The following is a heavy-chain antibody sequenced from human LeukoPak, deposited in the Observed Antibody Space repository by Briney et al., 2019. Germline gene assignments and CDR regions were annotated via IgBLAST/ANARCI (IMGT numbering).Heavy chain of an antibody. CDR3: ATERHKYFDY. J-gene: IGHJ4*02. V-gene: IGHV3-9*01. Sequence: PGGSLRLSCAASGFTFDDYAMLWVRQAPGKGLEWVSGISWNSGSIGYADSVKGRFTISRDNAKNSLYLQMNSLRAEDTALYYCATERHKYFDYWGQGTLVTVSS. CDR2: ISWNSGSI. CDR1: GFTFDDYA.